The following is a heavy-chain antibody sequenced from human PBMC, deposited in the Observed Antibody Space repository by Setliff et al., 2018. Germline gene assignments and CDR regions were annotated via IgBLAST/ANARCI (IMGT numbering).Heavy chain of an antibody. CDR1: GFTFSNAL. J-gene: IGHJ3*02. CDR2: IRNKDNSYTT. D-gene: IGHD5-18*01. Sequence: GGSLRLSCAASGFTFSNALTNWVRQAPGKGLEWVGRIRNKDNSYTTEYAASVKGRFTISRDDSKNSLYLQMNSLKTEDTAVYYCTFARDGYDVFDIWGQGTMVTVSS. V-gene: IGHV3-72*01. CDR3: TFARDGYDVFDI.